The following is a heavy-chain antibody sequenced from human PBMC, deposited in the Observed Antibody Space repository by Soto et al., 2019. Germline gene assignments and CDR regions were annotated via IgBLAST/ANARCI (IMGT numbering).Heavy chain of an antibody. CDR3: ARDIGGDATIPYYYGMDV. J-gene: IGHJ6*02. CDR2: INAGNGNT. D-gene: IGHD5-12*01. CDR1: GYTFTSYA. Sequence: ASVKVSCKASGYTFTSYAMHWVRQAPGQRLEWMGWINAGNGNTKYSQKFQGRVTITADEPTSTAYMELSSLRSEDTAVYYCARDIGGDATIPYYYGMDVWGQGTTVTVSS. V-gene: IGHV1-3*01.